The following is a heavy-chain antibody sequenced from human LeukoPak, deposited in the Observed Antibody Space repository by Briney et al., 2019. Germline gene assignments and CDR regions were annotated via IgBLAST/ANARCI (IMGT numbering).Heavy chain of an antibody. D-gene: IGHD4-17*01. J-gene: IGHJ5*02. CDR2: IRYDGSNK. V-gene: IGHV3-30*02. Sequence: AGGSLRLSCAASGFTFSSYGMHWIRQAPGKGLEWVAFIRYDGSNKYYADSVKGRFTISRDNSKNTLYLQMNSLRAEDTAVYYCAKGTLGDYGDYDWFDPWGQGTLVTVSS. CDR3: AKGTLGDYGDYDWFDP. CDR1: GFTFSSYG.